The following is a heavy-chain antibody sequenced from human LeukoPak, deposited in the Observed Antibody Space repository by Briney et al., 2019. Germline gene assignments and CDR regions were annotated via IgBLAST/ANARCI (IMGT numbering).Heavy chain of an antibody. D-gene: IGHD5-18*01. CDR2: INSSGGRT. CDR3: AREGPRGHTYDLTFGY. Sequence: GGSLRLSCTTSGFTFSSSAMSWVRQAPGKGLEWVSDINSSGGRTYYADSVKGRFTISRDNAKNSLYLQMNSLRAEDTAVYYCAREGPRGHTYDLTFGYWGQGTLVTVSS. CDR1: GFTFSSSA. J-gene: IGHJ4*02. V-gene: IGHV3-23*01.